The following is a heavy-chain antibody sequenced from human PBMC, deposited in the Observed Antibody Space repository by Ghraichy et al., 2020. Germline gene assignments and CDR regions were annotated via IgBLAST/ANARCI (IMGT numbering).Heavy chain of an antibody. CDR2: IWYDGSNK. V-gene: IGHV3-33*01. CDR3: ARADDEDYVFFFDI. J-gene: IGHJ3*02. Sequence: GGSLRLSCAASGFTFSSYGMHWVRQAPGKGLEWVAVIWYDGSNKYYADSVKGRFTISRDNSKNTLYLQMNSLRAEDTAVYYCARADDEDYVFFFDIWGQGTMVTVSS. D-gene: IGHD4-17*01. CDR1: GFTFSSYG.